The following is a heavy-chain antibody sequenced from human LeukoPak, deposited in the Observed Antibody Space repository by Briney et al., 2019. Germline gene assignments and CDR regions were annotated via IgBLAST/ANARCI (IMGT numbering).Heavy chain of an antibody. CDR3: ARGNSSSWYFFPTFYYYYYGMDV. CDR1: GGSISSSNW. D-gene: IGHD6-13*01. V-gene: IGHV4-4*02. J-gene: IGHJ6*02. Sequence: SETLSFTCAVSGGSISSSNWWSWVRQPPGKGLEWIGEIYHSGSTNYNPSLKSRVTISVDKSKNQLSLKLSSVTAADTAVYYCARGNSSSWYFFPTFYYYYYGMDVWGQGTTVTVSS. CDR2: IYHSGST.